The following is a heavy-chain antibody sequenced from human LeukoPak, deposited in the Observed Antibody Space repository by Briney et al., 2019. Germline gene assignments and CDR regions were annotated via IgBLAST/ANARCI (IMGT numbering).Heavy chain of an antibody. CDR2: ICTAGER. Sequence: SLRLSCAAXXLTFSXSDMHWVRQTPGKGLEWVSAICTAGERYYTDSVKGRFTISRAKIKNSLYLQLNSVRAGETAVYFCARGQFGSYYFYGLEVWGQGTTVTVSS. D-gene: IGHD3-10*01. J-gene: IGHJ6*02. CDR1: XLTFSXSD. V-gene: IGHV3-13*01. CDR3: ARGQFGSYYFYGLEV.